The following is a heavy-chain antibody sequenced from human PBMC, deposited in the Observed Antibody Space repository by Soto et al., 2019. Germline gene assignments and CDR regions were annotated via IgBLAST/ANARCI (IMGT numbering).Heavy chain of an antibody. CDR3: ARVRGQAFEM. V-gene: IGHV4-31*03. J-gene: IGHJ3*02. CDR1: GGSINSGDYY. CDR2: IYYSGTT. Sequence: QVQLQESGPGLVKPSQTLSLNCSVSGGSINSGDYYWSWIRQHAGQGLEWIGYIYYSGTTYYNPSLKSRVPISIDTSKNQFSLEMSSVPAADTAVYYCARVRGQAFEMRGQGTMVTVSS. D-gene: IGHD3-10*01.